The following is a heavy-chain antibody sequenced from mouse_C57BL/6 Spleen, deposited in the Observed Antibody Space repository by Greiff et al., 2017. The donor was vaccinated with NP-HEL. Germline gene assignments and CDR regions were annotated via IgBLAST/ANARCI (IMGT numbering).Heavy chain of an antibody. CDR2: ISSGSSTI. CDR1: GFTFSDYG. J-gene: IGHJ3*01. V-gene: IGHV5-17*01. CDR3: ARPGDSSGYALFAY. Sequence: EVQLVESGGGLVKPGGSLKLSCAASGFTFSDYGMHWVRQAPEKGLEWVAYISSGSSTIYYADTVKGRFTISRDNAKNTLFLQMTSLRSEDTAMYYCARPGDSSGYALFAYWGQGTLVTVSA. D-gene: IGHD3-2*02.